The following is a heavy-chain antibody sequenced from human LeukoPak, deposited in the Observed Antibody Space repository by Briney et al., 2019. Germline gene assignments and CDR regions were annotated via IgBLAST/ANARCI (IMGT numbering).Heavy chain of an antibody. CDR3: ARAWRWLQFPFDY. J-gene: IGHJ4*02. D-gene: IGHD5-24*01. CDR2: IYHSGST. Sequence: PSGTLSLTCAVSGGSISSSNWWSWVRQPPGKGLEWIGEIYHSGSTNYNPSLKSRVTMSVDTSKNQFSLKLSSVTAADTAVYYCARAWRWLQFPFDYWGQGTLVTVSS. CDR1: GGSISSSNW. V-gene: IGHV4-4*02.